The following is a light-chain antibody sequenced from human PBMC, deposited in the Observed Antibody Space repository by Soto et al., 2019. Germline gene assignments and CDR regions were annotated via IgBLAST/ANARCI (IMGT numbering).Light chain of an antibody. J-gene: IGKJ4*01. CDR3: QHRANWPLT. CDR1: QSLSRS. Sequence: EIVLTRSPATLSLSPGERATLSCRASQSLSRSLAWYQQKPGQAPRLLIYDASNRATGIPARFSGSGSGTDFTLTISSLEPEDFALYYCQHRANWPLTFGGGTKVEIK. V-gene: IGKV3-11*01. CDR2: DAS.